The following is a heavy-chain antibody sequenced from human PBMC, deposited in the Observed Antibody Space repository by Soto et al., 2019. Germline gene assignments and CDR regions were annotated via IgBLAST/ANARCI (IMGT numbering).Heavy chain of an antibody. CDR1: GVTMSGYY. J-gene: IGHJ4*02. CDR3: ARGKGTHKY. D-gene: IGHD3-10*01. CDR2: IYFNGTT. Sequence: SETLSLTCTVSGVTMSGYYWTWVRQTPGKTLEWIGSIYFNGTTTYNPSLNSRVTISIDMSKNQFSLKLRSVTATDTAVYHCARGKGTHKYWGRGTLVT. V-gene: IGHV4-59*01.